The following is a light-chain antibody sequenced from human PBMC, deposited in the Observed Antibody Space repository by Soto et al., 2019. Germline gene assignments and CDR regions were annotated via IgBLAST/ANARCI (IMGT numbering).Light chain of an antibody. Sequence: QSVLTQPASVSGSPGQSITFSCTGTSSDVGGYNFVSWYQQHPGKAPKLLIYEVSNRPSGVSNRFSGSKSGYTASLTISGLQAEDEADYYCTSYTTTSTLVFGGGTQLTVL. V-gene: IGLV2-14*01. CDR2: EVS. CDR1: SSDVGGYNF. J-gene: IGLJ2*01. CDR3: TSYTTTSTLV.